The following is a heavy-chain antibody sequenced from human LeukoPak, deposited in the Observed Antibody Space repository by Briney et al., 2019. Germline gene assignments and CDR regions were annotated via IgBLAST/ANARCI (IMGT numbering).Heavy chain of an antibody. CDR3: ARYMSSSKIFDY. J-gene: IGHJ4*02. CDR2: TYYRSNWYN. V-gene: IGHV6-1*01. Sequence: PSQTLSLTCAISGDSVSSNSVAWNWIRQSPSRGLEWLGRTYYRSNWYNDYAMSVKSRISINPDTSKNQFSLQLNSVTPEDTAVYFCARYMSSSKIFDYWGQGTLVTVSS. D-gene: IGHD6-6*01. CDR1: GDSVSSNSVA.